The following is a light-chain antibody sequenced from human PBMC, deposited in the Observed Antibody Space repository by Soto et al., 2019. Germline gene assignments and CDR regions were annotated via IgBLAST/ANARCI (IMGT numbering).Light chain of an antibody. V-gene: IGKV3-11*01. J-gene: IGKJ5*01. CDR3: KQRSNWPPIT. CDR1: QTISSW. Sequence: TQSPSSLSSSVGDRVTITCRASQTISSWLAWYQQKPGQAPRLLIYDASNRATGIPARFSGSGSGTDFTLTISRLEPEDFGVSYCKQRSNWPPITVGQGTRLEIK. CDR2: DAS.